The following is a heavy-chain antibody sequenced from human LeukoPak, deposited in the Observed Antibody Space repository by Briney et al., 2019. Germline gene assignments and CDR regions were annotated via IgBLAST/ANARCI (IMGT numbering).Heavy chain of an antibody. CDR2: IYYSGST. CDR1: GGSISSYY. D-gene: IGHD2-2*02. Sequence: SETLSLTCTVSGGSISSYYWSWIRQPPGKGLEWIGYIYYSGSTNYNPSLKSRVTISVDTSKNQFSLELSSVTAADTAVYYCARVRYSDAFDIWGQGTMVTVSS. V-gene: IGHV4-59*01. CDR3: ARVRYSDAFDI. J-gene: IGHJ3*02.